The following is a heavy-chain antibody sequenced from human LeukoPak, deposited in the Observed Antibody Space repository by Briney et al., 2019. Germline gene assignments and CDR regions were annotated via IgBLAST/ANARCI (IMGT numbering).Heavy chain of an antibody. CDR3: TRFSHITMIVVVTSGDDAFDI. CDR1: GFTFSSYS. J-gene: IGHJ3*02. Sequence: GGSLRLSCAASGFTFSSYSMNWVRQAPGKGLEWVSSISSSSSYIYYADSVKGRFTISRDNAKNSLYLQMNSLRAEDTAVYYCTRFSHITMIVVVTSGDDAFDIWGQGTMVTVSS. V-gene: IGHV3-21*03. D-gene: IGHD3-22*01. CDR2: ISSSSSYI.